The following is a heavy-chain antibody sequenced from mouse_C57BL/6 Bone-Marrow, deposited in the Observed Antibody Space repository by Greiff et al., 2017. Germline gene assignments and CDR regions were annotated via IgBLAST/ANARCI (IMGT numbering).Heavy chain of an antibody. CDR1: GYTFTSYW. J-gene: IGHJ1*03. CDR3: ARFYDPRDFYWYFDV. V-gene: IGHV1-72*01. CDR2: IDPNSGGT. Sequence: QVQLQQPGAELVKPGASVKLSCKASGYTFTSYWMHWVKQRPGRGLEWIGRIDPNSGGTKYNEKFKSKATLTVDKPSSTAYMQLSSLTSEDSAVYYCARFYDPRDFYWYFDVWGTGTTVTVSS. D-gene: IGHD2-3*01.